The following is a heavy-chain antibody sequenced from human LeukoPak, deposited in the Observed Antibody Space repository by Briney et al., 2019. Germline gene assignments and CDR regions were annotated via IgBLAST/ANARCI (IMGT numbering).Heavy chain of an antibody. CDR1: GFTFSTYW. Sequence: GGSLRLSCAASGFTFSTYWMHWIRQAPGKGLVWVSRIDDDGSGTTYADSVKGRFTISRDNSKSTLYLQMNSLRAEDTAVYYCARDLPDSYGPEGNWYFDLWGRGTLVTVSS. D-gene: IGHD5-18*01. V-gene: IGHV3-74*01. CDR2: IDDDGSGT. CDR3: ARDLPDSYGPEGNWYFDL. J-gene: IGHJ2*01.